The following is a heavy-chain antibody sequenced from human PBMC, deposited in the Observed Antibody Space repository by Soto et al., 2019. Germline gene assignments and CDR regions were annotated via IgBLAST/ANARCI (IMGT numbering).Heavy chain of an antibody. V-gene: IGHV4-31*03. J-gene: IGHJ6*02. CDR2: IYYSGST. Sequence: PSETLSLTCTVSGGSISSGGYYWSWIRQHPGKGLEWIGYIYYSGSTYYNPSLKSRVTISVDTSKNQFSLKLSSVTAADTAVYYCARRAYALVDTAIAATYYYYGMDVWGQGTTVTAP. CDR3: ARRAYALVDTAIAATYYYYGMDV. D-gene: IGHD5-18*01. CDR1: GGSISSGGYY.